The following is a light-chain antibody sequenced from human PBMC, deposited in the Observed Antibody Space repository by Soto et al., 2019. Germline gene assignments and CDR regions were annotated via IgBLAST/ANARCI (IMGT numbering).Light chain of an antibody. CDR3: SSFSSDTTLFV. V-gene: IGLV2-14*01. CDR2: EVR. Sequence: QAVVTQPASVSGSPGQSIAISCTGTSSDVGGYNHVSWYQQHPGKAPKLIIYEVRNRPSGVSYRFSGSKSGNTASLTISGLQAEDEADYYCSSFSSDTTLFVFGAGTKVTVL. J-gene: IGLJ1*01. CDR1: SSDVGGYNH.